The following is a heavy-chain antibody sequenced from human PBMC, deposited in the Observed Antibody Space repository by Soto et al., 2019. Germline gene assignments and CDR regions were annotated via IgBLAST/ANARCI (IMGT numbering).Heavy chain of an antibody. CDR3: ARVGGAAAGLDY. D-gene: IGHD6-13*01. CDR2: IYHSGST. V-gene: IGHV4-4*02. CDR1: SGSISSSNW. J-gene: IGHJ4*02. Sequence: QVQLQESGPGLVKPSGTLSLTCAVSSGSISSSNWWSWVRQPPGKGLEWIGEIYHSGSTNYNPSLKSRVTISVDKSKDQFSLKPSSVTAADTAVYYCARVGGAAAGLDYWGQGTLVTVAS.